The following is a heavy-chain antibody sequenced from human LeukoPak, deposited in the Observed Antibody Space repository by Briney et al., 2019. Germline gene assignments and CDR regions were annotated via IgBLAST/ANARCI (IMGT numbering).Heavy chain of an antibody. CDR3: AKRYFDLLDV. J-gene: IGHJ6*02. V-gene: IGHV3-30*18. CDR1: GFTFSSYG. Sequence: PGGSLRLSCAASGFTFSSYGVRWVRQAPGKGLEWVAVISYDGSNKYYADSVKGRFTISRDNSKNTLYLQMNSLRAEDTAVYYCAKRYFDLLDVRGQGTTVTVSS. CDR2: ISYDGSNK. D-gene: IGHD3-9*01.